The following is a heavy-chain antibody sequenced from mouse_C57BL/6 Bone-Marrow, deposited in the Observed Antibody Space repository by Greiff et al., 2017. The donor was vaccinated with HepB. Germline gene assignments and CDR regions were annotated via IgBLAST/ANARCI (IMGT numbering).Heavy chain of an antibody. CDR1: GFTFSSYG. D-gene: IGHD2-2*01. Sequence: EVQRVESGGDLVKPGGSLKLSCAASGFTFSSYGMSWVRQTPDKRLEWVATISSGGSYTYYPDSVKGRFTISRDNAKNTLYLQMSSLKSEDTAMYYCARDGYDDWGQGTLVTVSA. CDR3: ARDGYDD. CDR2: ISSGGSYT. V-gene: IGHV5-6*01. J-gene: IGHJ3*01.